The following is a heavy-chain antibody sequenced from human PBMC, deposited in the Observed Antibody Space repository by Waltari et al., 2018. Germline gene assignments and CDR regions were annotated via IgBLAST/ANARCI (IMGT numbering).Heavy chain of an antibody. V-gene: IGHV4-59*08. CDR3: ARLPTKYYDSIGWGFFDQ. CDR1: GDFLSDAH. J-gene: IGHJ4*02. Sequence: HVQLQESGPGLVKPSETLSLTCTVSGDFLSDAHWTWIHQAPGKGLEWIAYLRNTGGTKCTPSLQSRVTISAATSKKQSSLRLTSVTAADTAVYYCARLPTKYYDSIGWGFFDQWGQGILVTVSP. D-gene: IGHD3-22*01. CDR2: LRNTGGT.